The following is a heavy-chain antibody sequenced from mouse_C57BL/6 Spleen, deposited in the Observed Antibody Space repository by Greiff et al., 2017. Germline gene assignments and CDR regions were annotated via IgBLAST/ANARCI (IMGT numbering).Heavy chain of an antibody. V-gene: IGHV5-16*01. J-gene: IGHJ2*01. CDR3: ARGLFFDY. CDR1: GFTFSDYY. CDR2: INYDGSST. Sequence: EVQRVESEGGLVQPGSSMKLSCTASGFTFSDYYMAWVRQVPEKGLEWVANINYDGSSTYYLDSLKSRFIISRDNAKNILYLQMSSLKSEDTATYYCARGLFFDYWGQGTTLTVSS.